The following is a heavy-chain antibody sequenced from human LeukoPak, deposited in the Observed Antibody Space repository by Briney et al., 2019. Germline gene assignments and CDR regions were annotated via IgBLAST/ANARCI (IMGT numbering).Heavy chain of an antibody. D-gene: IGHD2-21*01. Sequence: GGSLRLSCAASGFTFSSYWMHWVRQAPGKGLVWVSRINSDGSSTSYADSVKGRFTISRDNAKNTLYPQMNSLRAEDTAVYYCARDSSVFQFDYWGQGTLVSVSS. CDR1: GFTFSSYW. V-gene: IGHV3-74*01. CDR2: INSDGSST. CDR3: ARDSSVFQFDY. J-gene: IGHJ4*02.